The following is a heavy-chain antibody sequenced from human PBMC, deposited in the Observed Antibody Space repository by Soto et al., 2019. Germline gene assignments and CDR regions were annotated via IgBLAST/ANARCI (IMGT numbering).Heavy chain of an antibody. J-gene: IGHJ4*02. D-gene: IGHD2-15*01. V-gene: IGHV3-74*01. CDR2: INSDGSRT. Sequence: EVQLVESGGGLVQPGGSLRLSCAASGFTFSSYWMHWVRQAPGKGLVWVSRINSDGSRTSYADSVKGRFTISRDNAKNTLYLQMNSLRAEDTAVYYCVRTSLVVAAATREDYWGQGTLVTASS. CDR3: VRTSLVVAAATREDY. CDR1: GFTFSSYW.